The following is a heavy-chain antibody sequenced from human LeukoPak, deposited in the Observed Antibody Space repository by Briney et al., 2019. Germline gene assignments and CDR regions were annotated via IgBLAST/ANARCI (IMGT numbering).Heavy chain of an antibody. Sequence: GGSLRLSCAASGFTFSDYYMSWIRQAPGKGLEWVSYISSSASTIYYADSVKGRFTISRDNAKNSLFLQMNSLRAEDTAIYYCTSDTWYSAGHWGQGTLVTVSS. D-gene: IGHD2-15*01. CDR2: ISSSASTI. CDR1: GFTFSDYY. J-gene: IGHJ4*02. V-gene: IGHV3-11*01. CDR3: TSDTWYSAGH.